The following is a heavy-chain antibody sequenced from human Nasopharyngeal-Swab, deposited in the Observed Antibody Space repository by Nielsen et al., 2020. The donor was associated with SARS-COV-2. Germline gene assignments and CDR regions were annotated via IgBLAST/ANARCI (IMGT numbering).Heavy chain of an antibody. CDR3: AKEVNSNYFDY. CDR2: ISGSGGST. V-gene: IGHV3-23*01. J-gene: IGHJ4*02. Sequence: GESLKISCAASGFTFRGYAMSWVRQAPGKGLEWVSVISGSGGSTNYAGSVKGRFTISRDNSKNTVYLQMNSLRAEDTAVYYCAKEVNSNYFDYWGQGTLVTVSS. CDR1: GFTFRGYA. D-gene: IGHD4-11*01.